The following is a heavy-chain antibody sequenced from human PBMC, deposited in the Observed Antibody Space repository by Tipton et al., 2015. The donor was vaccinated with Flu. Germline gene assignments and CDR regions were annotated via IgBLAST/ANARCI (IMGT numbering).Heavy chain of an antibody. CDR1: GFTFSRYA. J-gene: IGHJ4*02. CDR2: ISGGGGIT. V-gene: IGHV3-23*04. CDR3: AKVIPEKVAGLDY. Sequence: VQLVQSGGGLIQPGGSLRLSCAASGFTFSRYAMSWVRQAPGKGLEWVSAISGGGGITYYADSVKGRFTISRDNSKNTLYLQMSSLRAEDTAIYNCAKVIPEKVAGLDYWGQGTLVTVSS. D-gene: IGHD6-19*01.